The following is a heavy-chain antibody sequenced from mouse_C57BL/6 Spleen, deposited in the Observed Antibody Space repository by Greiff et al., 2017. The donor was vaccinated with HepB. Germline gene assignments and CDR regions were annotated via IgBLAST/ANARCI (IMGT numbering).Heavy chain of an antibody. CDR2: IRNKANGYTT. Sequence: DVMLVGSGGGLVQPGGSLSLSCAASGFTFTDYYMSWVRQPPGKALEWLGFIRNKANGYTTEYSASVKGRFTISRDNSQSILYLQMNALRAEDSATYYCARYKDYGSLYWYFDVWGTGTTVTVSS. J-gene: IGHJ1*03. V-gene: IGHV7-3*01. CDR3: ARYKDYGSLYWYFDV. D-gene: IGHD1-1*01. CDR1: GFTFTDYY.